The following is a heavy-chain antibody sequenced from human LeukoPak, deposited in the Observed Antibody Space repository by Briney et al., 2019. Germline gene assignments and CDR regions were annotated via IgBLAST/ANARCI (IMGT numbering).Heavy chain of an antibody. CDR3: ARDVRCSSTSCYTLHYYGMDV. D-gene: IGHD2-2*02. V-gene: IGHV3-48*01. J-gene: IGHJ6*02. CDR2: IGSSSSSI. Sequence: GGSLRLSCAASGFTFSSYSMNWVRQAPGKGLEWVSYIGSSSSSIYYADSVKGRFTISRDNAKYSLYLQMNSLRAEDTAVYYCARDVRCSSTSCYTLHYYGMDVWGQGTTVTVSS. CDR1: GFTFSSYS.